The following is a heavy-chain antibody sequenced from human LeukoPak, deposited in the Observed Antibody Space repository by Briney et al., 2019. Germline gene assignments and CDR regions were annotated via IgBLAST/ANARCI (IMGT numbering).Heavy chain of an antibody. CDR3: VRDYCSGGSCYESKWFDP. J-gene: IGHJ5*02. D-gene: IGHD2-15*01. CDR1: GFTFSKYG. V-gene: IGHV3-33*01. Sequence: GGSLRLSCAASGFTFSKYGMHWVRQAPGKGLEWVAVIWFDGINTNHADSVKGRFTVSRDNSKNTLFLQMNSLRAEDTAVYFCVRDYCSGGSCYESKWFDPWGQGTLVTVSS. CDR2: IWFDGINT.